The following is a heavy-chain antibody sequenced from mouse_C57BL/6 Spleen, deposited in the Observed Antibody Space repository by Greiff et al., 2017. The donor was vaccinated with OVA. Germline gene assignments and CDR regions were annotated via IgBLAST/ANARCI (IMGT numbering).Heavy chain of an antibody. D-gene: IGHD1-1*01. CDR2: IDPETGGT. CDR3: TRWEPTVVAQVGY. J-gene: IGHJ2*01. CDR1: GYTFTDYE. V-gene: IGHV1-15*01. Sequence: VQLQQSGAELVRPGASVTLSCKASGYTFTDYEMHWVKQTPVHGLEWIGAIDPETGGTAYNQKFKGKAILTADKSSSQAYMELRSLTSEDSAVYYCTRWEPTVVAQVGYWGQGTTLTVSS.